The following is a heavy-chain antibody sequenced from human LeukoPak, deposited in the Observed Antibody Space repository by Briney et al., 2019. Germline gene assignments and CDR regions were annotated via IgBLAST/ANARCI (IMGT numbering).Heavy chain of an antibody. Sequence: ASVKVSCKASGYTFTSYGISWVRQAPGQGLEWMGWISAYNGNTNYAQKLQGRVTMTTDTSTSTAYMELRSLRSDDTAVYYCTRHSYYYGSGREGYFDYWGQGTLVTVSS. CDR3: TRHSYYYGSGREGYFDY. CDR1: GYTFTSYG. J-gene: IGHJ4*02. CDR2: ISAYNGNT. D-gene: IGHD3-10*01. V-gene: IGHV1-18*04.